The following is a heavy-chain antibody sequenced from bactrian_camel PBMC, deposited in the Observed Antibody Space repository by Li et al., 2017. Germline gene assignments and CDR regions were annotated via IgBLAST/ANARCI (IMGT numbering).Heavy chain of an antibody. CDR2: ISRDGTT. D-gene: IGHD5*01. Sequence: HVQLVESGGGLVQPGGSLRLSCVVSGFTFSSYCMGWYRQAPGKEREPVSIISRDGTTNYADSVKGRFTISQDNTKNTLYLQMNSLKTEDTAVYYCSASWGFSCRTTTWGQGTQVTVS. J-gene: IGHJ6*01. V-gene: IGHV3S53*01. CDR1: GFTFSSYC. CDR3: SASWGFSCRTTT.